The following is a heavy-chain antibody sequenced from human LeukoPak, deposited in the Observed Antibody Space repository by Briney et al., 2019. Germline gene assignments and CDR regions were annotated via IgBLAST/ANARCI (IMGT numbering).Heavy chain of an antibody. V-gene: IGHV1-2*02. CDR1: GYTFTGYY. D-gene: IGHD6-19*01. Sequence: ASVKVSCKASGYTFTGYYMHWVRQAPGQGLEWMGWINPNSGGTNYAQKFQGRVTMTRDTSISTAYMELSRLRSDNTAVYYCARGVGSGWYNWFDPWSQGTLVTVSS. J-gene: IGHJ5*02. CDR3: ARGVGSGWYNWFDP. CDR2: INPNSGGT.